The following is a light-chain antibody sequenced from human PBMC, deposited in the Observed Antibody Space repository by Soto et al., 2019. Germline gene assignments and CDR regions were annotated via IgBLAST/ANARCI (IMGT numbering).Light chain of an antibody. V-gene: IGKV1-39*01. J-gene: IGKJ4*01. Sequence: DIQMTQSPSSLSASVGDRVTITCRASQSVSNHLNWYQQKPGKAPKLLIYASSSLQSGVPSRFSGSGSGTDFTLTIISLQPEDFATYYCQQSHSNIQELTFGGGTKVEIK. CDR3: QQSHSNIQELT. CDR2: ASS. CDR1: QSVSNH.